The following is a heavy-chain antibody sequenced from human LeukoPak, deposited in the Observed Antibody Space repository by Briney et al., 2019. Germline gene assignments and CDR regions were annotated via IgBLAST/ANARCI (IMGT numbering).Heavy chain of an antibody. CDR1: GYNFTKSW. CDR3: ARQALSYYYGSGRVIYYYYYYMDV. V-gene: IGHV5-51*01. D-gene: IGHD3-10*01. Sequence: PGESLKISCKGSGYNFTKSWIGWVRQMPGKGLEWMGIIYPGDSDTRHSPSFQGQVTISADKSINTAYLQWSSLKASDTAIYYCARQALSYYYGSGRVIYYYYYYMDVWGTGTTVTVSS. CDR2: IYPGDSDT. J-gene: IGHJ6*03.